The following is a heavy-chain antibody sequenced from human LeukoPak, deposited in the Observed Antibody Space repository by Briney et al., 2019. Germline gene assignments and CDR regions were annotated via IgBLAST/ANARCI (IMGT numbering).Heavy chain of an antibody. CDR1: GGSISNSSYY. D-gene: IGHD2-2*01. V-gene: IGHV4-39*01. CDR3: TCRTSWFVMDYFDY. Sequence: PSETLSLTCTVSGGSISNSSYYWGWVRQPPGKGLEWIGSIYYSGTTYYNPSLKSRVIVSIDTSKNQFSLKLSSVTAADTAVYYCTCRTSWFVMDYFDYWGQGILVTVSS. CDR2: IYYSGTT. J-gene: IGHJ4*02.